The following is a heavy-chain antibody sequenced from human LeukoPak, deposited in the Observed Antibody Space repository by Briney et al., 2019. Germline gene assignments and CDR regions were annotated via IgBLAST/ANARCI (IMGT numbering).Heavy chain of an antibody. CDR1: GYTFTSYY. V-gene: IGHV1-46*01. Sequence: ASVKVSCKASGYTFTSYYMHWVRQAPGQGLEWMGIINPSGGSTSYAQKFQGRVTMTRDTSTSTVYMELSSLRSEDTAVYYCARVHSNKLYYYYYYYMDVWGKGTTVTVSS. CDR3: ARVHSNKLYYYYYYYMDV. D-gene: IGHD4-11*01. CDR2: INPSGGST. J-gene: IGHJ6*03.